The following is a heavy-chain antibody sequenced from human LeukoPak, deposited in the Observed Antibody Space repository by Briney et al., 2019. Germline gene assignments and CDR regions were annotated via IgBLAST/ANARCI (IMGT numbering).Heavy chain of an antibody. CDR3: ARGSAYSH. CDR1: GFTVSTNY. CDR2: IYSGGST. D-gene: IGHD3-22*01. J-gene: IGHJ4*02. V-gene: IGHV3-66*02. Sequence: GGSLRLSRAASGFTVSTNYMSWVRQAPGKGLEWVSVIYSGGSTYYADSVKGRFTISRDNSKNMLYLQMSSLGAEDTAVYYCARGSAYSHWGQGTLVTVSS.